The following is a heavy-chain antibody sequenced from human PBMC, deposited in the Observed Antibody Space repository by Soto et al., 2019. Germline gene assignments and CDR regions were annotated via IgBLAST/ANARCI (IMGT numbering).Heavy chain of an antibody. CDR1: GFTFSSYA. CDR3: ASTVAGTAYYYYGMDV. J-gene: IGHJ6*02. Sequence: QVQLVESGGGVVQPGRSLRLSCAASGFTFSSYAMHWVRQAPGKGLEWVAVISYDGSNKYYADSVKGRFTIARDNSKNTLYLQMNSLRAEDTAVYYCASTVAGTAYYYYGMDVWGQGTTVTVSS. V-gene: IGHV3-30-3*01. D-gene: IGHD6-19*01. CDR2: ISYDGSNK.